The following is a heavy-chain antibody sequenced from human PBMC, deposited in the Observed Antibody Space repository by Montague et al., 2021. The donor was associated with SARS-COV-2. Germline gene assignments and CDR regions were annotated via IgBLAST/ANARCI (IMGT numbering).Heavy chain of an antibody. D-gene: IGHD6-13*01. Sequence: SETLSLTCTVSGGSISRYSWTWIRQPPGKGLEWIGNIYNSGSTNXXPSLTSRVTILVDTSKNQFSLKLSSVAAADTAVYYCARVGRGSSWYEVAFDIWGQGTMVTVSS. CDR3: ARVGRGSSWYEVAFDI. CDR1: GGSISRYS. J-gene: IGHJ3*02. V-gene: IGHV4-59*01. CDR2: IYNSGST.